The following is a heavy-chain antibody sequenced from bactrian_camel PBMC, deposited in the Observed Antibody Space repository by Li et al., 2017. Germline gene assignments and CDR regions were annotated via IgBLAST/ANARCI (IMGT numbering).Heavy chain of an antibody. Sequence: HVQLVESGGGSVKAGETLTLSCTSAAFTLHGYEMGWFREASGVECELVSSISSDGTTYYADSVKGRFTISQDRPKNVVYLEMNNLKPEDTGEYFCALDGGDPLIRHIAHAPCWGQGTQVTVS. J-gene: IGHJ4*01. CDR2: ISSDGTT. V-gene: IGHV3S63*01. CDR3: ALDGGDPLIRHIAHAPC. D-gene: IGHD1*01. CDR1: AFTLHGYE.